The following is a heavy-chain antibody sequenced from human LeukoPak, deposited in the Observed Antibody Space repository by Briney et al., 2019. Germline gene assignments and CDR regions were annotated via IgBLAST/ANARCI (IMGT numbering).Heavy chain of an antibody. J-gene: IGHJ3*02. CDR3: AKFSGSGWFRRDAFDI. CDR1: GFTFSSYA. CDR2: ISGSGGST. V-gene: IGHV3-23*01. D-gene: IGHD6-19*01. Sequence: EGSLRLSCAASGFTFSSYAMSWVRQAPGKGLEWVSAISGSGGSTYYADSVKGRFTISRDNSKNTLYLQMNSLRAEDTAVYYCAKFSGSGWFRRDAFDIWGQGTMVTVSS.